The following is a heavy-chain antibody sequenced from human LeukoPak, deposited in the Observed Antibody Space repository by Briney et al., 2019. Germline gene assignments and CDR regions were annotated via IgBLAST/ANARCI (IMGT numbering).Heavy chain of an antibody. CDR2: INHSGST. D-gene: IGHD6-13*01. Sequence: SETLSLTCTVYGGSFSGYYWSWIRQPPGKGLEWIGEINHSGSTNYNPSLKSRVTISVGTSKNQFSLKLSSVTAADTAVYYCARAHDSSSCIDYWGQGTLVTVSS. CDR3: ARAHDSSSCIDY. CDR1: GGSFSGYY. V-gene: IGHV4-34*01. J-gene: IGHJ4*02.